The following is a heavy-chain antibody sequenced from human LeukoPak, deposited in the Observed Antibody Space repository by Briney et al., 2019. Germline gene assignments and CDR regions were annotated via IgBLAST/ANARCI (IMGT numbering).Heavy chain of an antibody. CDR2: INEDGGVK. V-gene: IGHV3-7*05. CDR3: ARGLYGMDV. J-gene: IGHJ6*02. CDR1: GFSFSSYW. Sequence: GGSLRLSCAASGFSFSSYWISCVRQVPGKGLEWVAHINEDGGVKNYADSVKGRFTISRDNSKNSLYLQMNSLRAEDTAVYFCARGLYGMDVWGQGTTVTVSS.